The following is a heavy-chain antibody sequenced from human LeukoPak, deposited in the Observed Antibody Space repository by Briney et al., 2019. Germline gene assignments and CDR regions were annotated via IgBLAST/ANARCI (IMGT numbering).Heavy chain of an antibody. V-gene: IGHV3-73*01. CDR1: GFTFSGFA. CDR3: ARLYYTEGSCYSGFDH. CDR2: IRSKGNNYAT. D-gene: IGHD2-15*01. J-gene: IGHJ4*02. Sequence: GGSLRLSCAASGFTFSGFAMHWVRQAPGKGLEWVGRIRSKGNNYATAYAASVKGRFTISRDDSTNTAYLQMSSLNTEDTAVYYCARLYYTEGSCYSGFDHWGQGTLVTVSS.